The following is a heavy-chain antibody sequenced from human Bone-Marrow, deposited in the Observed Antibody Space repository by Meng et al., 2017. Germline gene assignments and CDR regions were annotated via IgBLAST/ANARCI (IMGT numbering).Heavy chain of an antibody. CDR2: INHSGST. CDR1: GCSIISGGYY. D-gene: IGHD1-26*01. V-gene: IGHV4-31*03. CDR3: ASLYGVVGASWFDP. Sequence: LPGSARAWVTPSPALSHTCTVSGCSIISGGYYWNWIRQHPGKGLEWIGYINHSGSTYYNPSLKSRITISVDTSKNHFSLKLSSVTAADTAVYYCASLYGVVGASWFDPWGQGTLVTVSS. J-gene: IGHJ5*02.